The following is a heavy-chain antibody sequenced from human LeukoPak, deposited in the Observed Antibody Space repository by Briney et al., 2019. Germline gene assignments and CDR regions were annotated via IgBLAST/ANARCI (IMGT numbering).Heavy chain of an antibody. CDR1: GFTFSSFS. CDR2: ISSEGDNK. CDR3: ARGVHDYGDFPGFGY. J-gene: IGHJ4*02. Sequence: GGSLRLSCAASGFTFSSFSMHWVRQTPGKGLEWVALISSEGDNKYYADSVKGRFTISRDNSKNTLFLQMNTLRPEDTAVYYCARGVHDYGDFPGFGYWGQGTLVTVSS. V-gene: IGHV3-30-3*01. D-gene: IGHD4-17*01.